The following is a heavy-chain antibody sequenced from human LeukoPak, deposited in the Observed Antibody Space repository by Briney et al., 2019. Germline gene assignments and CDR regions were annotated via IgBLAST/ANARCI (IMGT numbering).Heavy chain of an antibody. CDR2: ISSSGSTI. V-gene: IGHV3-11*01. CDR3: ASGVDYYDSSGYYLYYYYGMDV. CDR1: GFTFSDYY. Sequence: PGGSLRLSCAASGFTFSDYYMSWIRQAPGKGLEWVSYISSSGSTIYYADSVKGRFTISRDNAKNSLYLQMNSLRAEDTAVYYCASGVDYYDSSGYYLYYYYGMDVWGQGTTVTVSS. J-gene: IGHJ6*02. D-gene: IGHD3-22*01.